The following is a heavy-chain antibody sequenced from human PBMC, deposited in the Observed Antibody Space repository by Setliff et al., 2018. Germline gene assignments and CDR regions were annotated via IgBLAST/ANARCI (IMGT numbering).Heavy chain of an antibody. CDR3: ARINFYVSSGYYYASDN. D-gene: IGHD3-22*01. CDR2: INTYNGDT. CDR1: GYTFTSYG. V-gene: IGHV1-18*01. J-gene: IGHJ4*02. Sequence: ASVKVSCKASGYTFTSYGISWVRQAPGRGLEWMAYINTYNGDTYYAQKFQGRVTMTTDTSTSTASMELGSLRSDDTAVYYCARINFYVSSGYYYASDNWGQGTLVTVSS.